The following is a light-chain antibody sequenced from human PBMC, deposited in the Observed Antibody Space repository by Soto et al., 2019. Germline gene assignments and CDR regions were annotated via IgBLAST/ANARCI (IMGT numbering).Light chain of an antibody. V-gene: IGLV1-40*01. CDR1: SPTIGAGYD. CDR2: GNS. Sequence: QSVLTQPPSVSGAPGQRVTISCTGGSPTIGAGYDVHWYQQLPGTAPKLLIYGNSNRPSGVPDRFSGSKSGTSASLAITGLQAEDEADYYCQSYDSSLSGSVVFGGGTKLTVL. J-gene: IGLJ2*01. CDR3: QSYDSSLSGSVV.